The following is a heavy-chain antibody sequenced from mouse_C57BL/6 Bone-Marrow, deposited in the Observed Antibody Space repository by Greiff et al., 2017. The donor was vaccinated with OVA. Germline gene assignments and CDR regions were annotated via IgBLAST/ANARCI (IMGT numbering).Heavy chain of an antibody. CDR3: ARGHYDYLDY. V-gene: IGHV1-53*01. Sequence: QVQLLQPGPELVKPGASVKLSCQASGSTFTSYWLPWVKQWHGHGLDWIGNINPSNGGTNYNETFKSKATLTVDKSSSTAYMQVSSLTSEDSAVDYCARGHYDYLDYWGQGTARTVSS. CDR2: INPSNGGT. J-gene: IGHJ2*01. CDR1: GSTFTSYW. D-gene: IGHD2-3*01.